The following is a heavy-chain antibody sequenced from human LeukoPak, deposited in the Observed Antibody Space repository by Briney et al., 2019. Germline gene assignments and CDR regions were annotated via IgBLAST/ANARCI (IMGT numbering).Heavy chain of an antibody. V-gene: IGHV1-2*02. Sequence: GASVKVSCKASGYTFTGYYMHWVRQAPGQGLEWMGWINPNSGGTNYAQKFQGRVTMTRDTSISTAYMELSRLRSDDTAVYYCAREGYYDFWSGYYNTQFDYWGQGTLVTVSS. J-gene: IGHJ4*02. CDR1: GYTFTGYY. CDR2: INPNSGGT. D-gene: IGHD3-3*01. CDR3: AREGYYDFWSGYYNTQFDY.